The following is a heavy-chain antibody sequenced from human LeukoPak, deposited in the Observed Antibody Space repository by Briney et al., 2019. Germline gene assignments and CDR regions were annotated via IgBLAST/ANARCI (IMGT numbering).Heavy chain of an antibody. J-gene: IGHJ4*02. CDR2: IYYSGST. D-gene: IGHD6-6*01. CDR1: GGSISSYY. V-gene: IGHV4-59*01. Sequence: SETLSLTCTVSGGSISSYYLSWIRQPPGKGLEWIGYIYYSGSTNYNPSLKSRVTISVDTSKNQFSLKLSSVTAADTAVYYCAREGGSSSVAHNFDYWGQGTLVTVSS. CDR3: AREGGSSSVAHNFDY.